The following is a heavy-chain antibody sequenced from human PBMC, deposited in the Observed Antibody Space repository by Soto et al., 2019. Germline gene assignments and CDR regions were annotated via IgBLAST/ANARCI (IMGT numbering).Heavy chain of an antibody. CDR3: ARGRGSQLWAYYYYGMDV. CDR2: IYYSGST. J-gene: IGHJ6*02. V-gene: IGHV4-59*01. D-gene: IGHD5-18*01. Sequence: SDTLSLTCTVSGVSISSYYWSWIRQPPGKGLEWIGYIYYSGSTNYNPSLKSRVTISVDTSKNQFSLKLSSVTAADTAVYYCARGRGSQLWAYYYYGMDVWGQGTTVTVSS. CDR1: GVSISSYY.